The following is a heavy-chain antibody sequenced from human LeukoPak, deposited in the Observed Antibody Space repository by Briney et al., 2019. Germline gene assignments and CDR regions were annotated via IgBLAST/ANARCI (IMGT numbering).Heavy chain of an antibody. CDR3: ARDLAAAGTGYYYYYGMDV. J-gene: IGHJ6*02. CDR2: IYSGGST. V-gene: IGHV3-53*01. CDR1: GFTVSSNY. Sequence: PGGSLRLSCAASGFTVSSNYMSWVRQAPGKGLEWVSVIYSGGSTYYADSVKGRFTISRDNSKNTLYLQMNSLRAEDTAVYYCARDLAAAGTGYYYYYGMDVWGQGTTVTVSS. D-gene: IGHD6-13*01.